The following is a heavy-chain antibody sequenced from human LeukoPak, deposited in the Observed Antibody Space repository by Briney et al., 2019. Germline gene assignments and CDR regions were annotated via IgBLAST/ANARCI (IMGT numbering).Heavy chain of an antibody. D-gene: IGHD3-10*01. CDR1: GFTVSSNY. Sequence: GGSLRLSCAVSGFTVSSNYMSWVRQAPGKGVEWVSVIYSGGSTYYADSVKGRFTISRDNSKNTLYLQMNSLRAEDTAVYYCAKDLSGYYGSGSGAHAFDIWGQGTMVTVSS. CDR2: IYSGGST. CDR3: AKDLSGYYGSGSGAHAFDI. J-gene: IGHJ3*02. V-gene: IGHV3-53*01.